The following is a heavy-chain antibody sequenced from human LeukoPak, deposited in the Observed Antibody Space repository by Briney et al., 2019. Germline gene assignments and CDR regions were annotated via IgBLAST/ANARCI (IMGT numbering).Heavy chain of an antibody. V-gene: IGHV6-1*01. Sequence: SQTLSLTCVISGDSVSSNSAAWNWIRQSPSRGLEWLGRTYYRSKWYNDYAVSVKSRLTINPDTSKNQFSLQLSSVTAADTAVYYCARGRDIVVVPAAIGYCSGGSCSYYFDYWGQGTLVTVSS. CDR1: GDSVSSNSAA. CDR3: ARGRDIVVVPAAIGYCSGGSCSYYFDY. D-gene: IGHD2-2*02. CDR2: TYYRSKWYN. J-gene: IGHJ4*02.